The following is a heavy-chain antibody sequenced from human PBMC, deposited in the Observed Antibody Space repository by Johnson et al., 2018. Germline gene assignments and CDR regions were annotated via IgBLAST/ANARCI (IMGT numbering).Heavy chain of an antibody. V-gene: IGHV3-33*05. CDR2: IKFDGSDK. Sequence: QVQLVQSGGGVVQXGRSXRLXCAASGFTFTNYDMHWVRQAPGTGLEWVAVIKFDGSDKYNADSVRGRFTVSRDTSKNTLYLQMNSLSAEDPAVYYCAREGLLVGANPLDYWGQGTLVTVSS. CDR1: GFTFTNYD. CDR3: AREGLLVGANPLDY. D-gene: IGHD1-26*01. J-gene: IGHJ4*02.